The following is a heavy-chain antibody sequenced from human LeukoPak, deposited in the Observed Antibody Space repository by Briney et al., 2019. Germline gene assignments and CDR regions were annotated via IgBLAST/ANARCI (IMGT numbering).Heavy chain of an antibody. V-gene: IGHV1-18*01. CDR3: AGHSSGTALFDY. D-gene: IGHD3-22*01. J-gene: IGHJ4*02. Sequence: GASVKVSCKASGYTFTSCGISWVRQAPGQGLEWMGWISAYNGNTNYAQKLQGRVTMTTDTSTSTAYMELRSLRSDDTVVYYCAGHSSGTALFDYWGQGTLVTVSS. CDR2: ISAYNGNT. CDR1: GYTFTSCG.